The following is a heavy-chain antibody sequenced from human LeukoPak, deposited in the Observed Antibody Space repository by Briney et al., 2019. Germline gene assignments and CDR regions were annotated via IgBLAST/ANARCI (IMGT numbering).Heavy chain of an antibody. CDR2: IYYSGST. Sequence: SETLSLTCTVSGGSISSYYWSWIRQPPGKGLEWIGYIYYSGSTNYNPSLKSRVTISVDTSKNQFSLKLSSVTAADTAVYYCARREGNYGDYGAYYFDYWGQGTLVTVSS. CDR3: ARREGNYGDYGAYYFDY. V-gene: IGHV4-59*01. CDR1: GGSISSYY. D-gene: IGHD4-17*01. J-gene: IGHJ4*02.